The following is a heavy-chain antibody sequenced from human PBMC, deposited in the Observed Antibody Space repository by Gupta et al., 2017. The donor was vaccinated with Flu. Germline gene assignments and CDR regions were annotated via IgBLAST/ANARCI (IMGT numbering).Heavy chain of an antibody. CDR3: ARDWSRSYYDSSAPEYYFDY. CDR1: GFTFSSYS. J-gene: IGHJ4*02. Sequence: EVQLVESVRGLVKPGGSLRLSCAASGFTFSSYSMNGVRQAPGKGLEWVSSISSSSSYIYYADSVKGRFTISRDNAKSSLYLQMNSLRAEDTAVYYCARDWSRSYYDSSAPEYYFDYWGQGTLVTVSS. D-gene: IGHD3-22*01. V-gene: IGHV3-21*01. CDR2: ISSSSSYI.